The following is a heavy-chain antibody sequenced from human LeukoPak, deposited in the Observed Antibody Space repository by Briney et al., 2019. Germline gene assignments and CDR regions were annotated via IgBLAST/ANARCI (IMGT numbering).Heavy chain of an antibody. V-gene: IGHV4-34*01. J-gene: IGHJ4*02. Sequence: SETLSLTCAVYDGSFSGYYWSWIRQPPGKGLEWIGEINHSGSTNYNPSLKSRVTISVDTSKNQFSLKLSSVTAADTAVYYCARGSRAASFDYWGQGTLVTVSS. CDR2: INHSGST. D-gene: IGHD2-15*01. CDR1: DGSFSGYY. CDR3: ARGSRAASFDY.